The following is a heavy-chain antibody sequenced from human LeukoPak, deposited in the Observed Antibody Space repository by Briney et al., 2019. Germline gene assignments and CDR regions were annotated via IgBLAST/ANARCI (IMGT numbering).Heavy chain of an antibody. CDR3: ARRIAVGDGFDY. V-gene: IGHV1-18*04. J-gene: IGHJ4*02. CDR1: GYTFSSSY. CDR2: ISTYNGDT. D-gene: IGHD6-19*01. Sequence: APVKVSCKASGYTFSSSYITWVRQAPGQGLEWMGWISTYNGDTSYAQKFQGRVTMTTDTSTSTGYMELRSLRSDDTAVYYCARRIAVGDGFDYWGQGTLVTVSP.